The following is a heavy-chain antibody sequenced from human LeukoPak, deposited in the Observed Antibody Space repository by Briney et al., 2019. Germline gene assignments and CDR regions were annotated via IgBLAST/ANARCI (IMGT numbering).Heavy chain of an antibody. J-gene: IGHJ4*02. Sequence: GGSLRLSCAASGFTFSSYAMHWVPQAPGKGLEWVAVISYDGSNKYYADSVKGRFTISRDNSKNTLYLQMNSLRAEDTAVYYCARQIAAAGEAFDYWGQGTLVTVSS. CDR3: ARQIAAAGEAFDY. CDR1: GFTFSSYA. D-gene: IGHD6-13*01. CDR2: ISYDGSNK. V-gene: IGHV3-30*01.